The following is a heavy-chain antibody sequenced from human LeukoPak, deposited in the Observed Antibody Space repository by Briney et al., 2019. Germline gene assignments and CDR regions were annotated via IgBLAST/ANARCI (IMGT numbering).Heavy chain of an antibody. CDR1: GFTFSSYA. D-gene: IGHD3-9*01. CDR3: ARGDRFFDWLLES. V-gene: IGHV3-64*01. J-gene: IGHJ5*02. Sequence: GGSLRLSCAASGFTFSSYAMHWVRQDPGKGVEYVSAISSNGGSTYYANSVKGRFTISRDNSKNTLYLQMGRLRAEDMAVYYCARGDRFFDWLLESWGQGTLVTVSS. CDR2: ISSNGGST.